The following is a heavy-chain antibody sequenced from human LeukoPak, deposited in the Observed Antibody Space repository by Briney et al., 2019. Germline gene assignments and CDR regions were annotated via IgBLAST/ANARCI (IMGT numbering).Heavy chain of an antibody. CDR3: ARQSTLGYYYYGMDV. CDR1: GGSISSYY. V-gene: IGHV4-59*01. Sequence: MTSETLSLTCTVSGGSISSYYWSWIRQPPGKGLEWIGYIYYSGSTNYNPSLKSRVTISVDTSKNQFSLKLSSVTAADTAVYYCARQSTLGYYYYGMDVWGQGTTVTVSS. D-gene: IGHD7-27*01. J-gene: IGHJ6*02. CDR2: IYYSGST.